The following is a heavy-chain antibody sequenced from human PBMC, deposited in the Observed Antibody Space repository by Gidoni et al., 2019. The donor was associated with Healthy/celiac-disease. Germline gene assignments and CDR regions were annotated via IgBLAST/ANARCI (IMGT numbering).Heavy chain of an antibody. D-gene: IGHD6-19*01. CDR3: ATQRSGWYLADAFDI. Sequence: QVQLQESGPGLVKPSETLSLTCTVPGGSISSYYWSWIRQPAGKGLEWIGRIYTSGSTNYNPSLKSRVTVSVDTSKNQFSLKLSSVTAADTAVYYCATQRSGWYLADAFDIWGQGTMVTVSS. V-gene: IGHV4-4*07. J-gene: IGHJ3*02. CDR1: GGSISSYY. CDR2: IYTSGST.